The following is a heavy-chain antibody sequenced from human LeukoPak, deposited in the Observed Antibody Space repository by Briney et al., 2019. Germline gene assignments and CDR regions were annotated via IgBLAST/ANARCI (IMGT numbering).Heavy chain of an antibody. CDR2: ISSSSSYI. J-gene: IGHJ4*02. CDR1: GFNFNNYN. Sequence: GGSLRLSCVASGFNFNNYNMNWVRQAPGKGLEWVSSISSSSSYIYYADSVKGRFTISRDNAKNSLYLQMNSLRTEDTGVYYCTTESPHFDYWGQGTLVTVSS. V-gene: IGHV3-21*03. CDR3: TTESPHFDY.